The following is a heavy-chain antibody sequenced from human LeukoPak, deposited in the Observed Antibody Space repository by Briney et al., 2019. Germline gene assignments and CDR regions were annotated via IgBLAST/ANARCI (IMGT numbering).Heavy chain of an antibody. CDR2: ISSSSSYI. CDR1: GFTFSNAW. V-gene: IGHV3-21*01. Sequence: GGSLRLSCAASGFTFSNAWMSWVRQAPGKGLEWVSSISSSSSYIYYADSVKGRFTISRDNAKNSLYLQMNSLRAEDTAVYYCARGNFDWSPSVPGYYMDVWGKGTTVTVSS. D-gene: IGHD3-9*01. CDR3: ARGNFDWSPSVPGYYMDV. J-gene: IGHJ6*03.